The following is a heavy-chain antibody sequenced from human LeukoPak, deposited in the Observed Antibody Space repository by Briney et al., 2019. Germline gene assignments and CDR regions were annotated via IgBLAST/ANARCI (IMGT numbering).Heavy chain of an antibody. Sequence: GASVKVSCKASGGTFSSYAISWVRQAPGQGLEWMGGIIPIFGTANYAQKFQRRVTITADESTSTAYMELSSLRPEDTAVYYCASSYYGSGSYYNNRRHIHWFDPWGQGTLVTVSS. J-gene: IGHJ5*02. V-gene: IGHV1-69*13. CDR2: IIPIFGTA. CDR1: GGTFSSYA. D-gene: IGHD3-10*01. CDR3: ASSYYGSGSYYNNRRHIHWFDP.